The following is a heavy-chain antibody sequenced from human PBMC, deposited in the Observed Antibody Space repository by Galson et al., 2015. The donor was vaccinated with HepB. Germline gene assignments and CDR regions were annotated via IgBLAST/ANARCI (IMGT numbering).Heavy chain of an antibody. CDR1: GFTFNNAW. D-gene: IGHD6-13*01. CDR2: IKSKTDGETT. J-gene: IGHJ5*02. Sequence: SLRLSYAASGFTFNNAWMSWVRQAPGKGLEWVGHIKSKTDGETTDYAAPVKGRFTISRDDSKNTLYLQMNSLKTDDTAVYYCSTDVLYSTFWSWFDPWGQGTLVTVSS. CDR3: STDVLYSTFWSWFDP. V-gene: IGHV3-15*01.